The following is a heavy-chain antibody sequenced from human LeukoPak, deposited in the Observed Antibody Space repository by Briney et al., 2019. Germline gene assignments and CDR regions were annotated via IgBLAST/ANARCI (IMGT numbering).Heavy chain of an antibody. V-gene: IGHV3-23*01. J-gene: IGHJ4*02. CDR1: GFTFSSYA. D-gene: IGHD1-26*01. CDR2: ISGSGGST. Sequence: GGSLRLSCAASGFTFSSYAMSWVRQAPGKGLEWVAAISGSGGSTSYADSVKGRFTISRDNSKNTLYLQINSLRAEDTAVYYCVKDLRLFVSGSYFDYWGQGTLVTVSS. CDR3: VKDLRLFVSGSYFDY.